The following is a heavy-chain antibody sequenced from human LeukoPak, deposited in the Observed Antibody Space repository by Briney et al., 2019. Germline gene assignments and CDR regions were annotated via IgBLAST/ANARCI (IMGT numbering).Heavy chain of an antibody. Sequence: GGSLRLSCAVSGFTFSDYYMSWLRQAPGKGLEWVSYISSSGSIIYNADSVKGRFTISRDNTKNTLYLQLNSLRAEDTAVYYCATGNYNRPFDYWGQGTLVTVSS. CDR3: ATGNYNRPFDY. CDR2: ISSSGSII. CDR1: GFTFSDYY. V-gene: IGHV3-11*04. J-gene: IGHJ4*02. D-gene: IGHD1-7*01.